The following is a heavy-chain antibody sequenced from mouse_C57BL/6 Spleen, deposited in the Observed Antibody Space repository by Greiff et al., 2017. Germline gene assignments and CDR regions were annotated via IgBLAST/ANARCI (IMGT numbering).Heavy chain of an antibody. CDR3: ARENYGSSEGWFAY. Sequence: QVQLQQSGAELARPGASVKMSCKASGYTFTSYTMHWVKQRPGQGLEWIGYINPSSGYTKYNQKFKDKATLTADKSSSTAYMQLSSLTSEDAAVYYCARENYGSSEGWFAYWGQGTLVTVSA. CDR1: GYTFTSYT. J-gene: IGHJ3*01. D-gene: IGHD1-1*01. V-gene: IGHV1-4*01. CDR2: INPSSGYT.